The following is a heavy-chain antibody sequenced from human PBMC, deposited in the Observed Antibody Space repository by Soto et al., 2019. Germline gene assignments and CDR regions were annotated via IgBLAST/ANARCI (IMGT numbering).Heavy chain of an antibody. J-gene: IGHJ4*02. CDR2: ISTASDRI. V-gene: IGHV3-48*02. CDR3: ARPPLDWIGGNSIVFDS. CDR1: GFSFRNYH. Sequence: GGSLRLSCVASGFSFRNYHMNWLRQAPGKGLEWLSYISTASDRIDYADSVKGRFTVSRDNVKNSLYLQMNSLKDDDTVVYYCARPPLDWIGGNSIVFDSWGQGTLVTVSS. D-gene: IGHD3-16*01.